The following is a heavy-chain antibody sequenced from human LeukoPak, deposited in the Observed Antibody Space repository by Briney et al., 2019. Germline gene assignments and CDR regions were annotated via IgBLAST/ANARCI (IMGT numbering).Heavy chain of an antibody. D-gene: IGHD2/OR15-2a*01. CDR2: INHSGGT. CDR1: SRSFSSYY. J-gene: IGHJ1*01. V-gene: IGHV4-34*01. Sequence: PSETLSLTCAVYSRSFSSYYWSWIRQPPGKGLEWIGEINHSGGTDYNPSLKSRVTISVDTSKNQFSLKLNTVTAADTAVYYCARGSRIFLQHWGQGTLVTVSS. CDR3: ARGSRIFLQH.